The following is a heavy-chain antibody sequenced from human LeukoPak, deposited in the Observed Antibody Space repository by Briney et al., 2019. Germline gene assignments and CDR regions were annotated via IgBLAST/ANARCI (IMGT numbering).Heavy chain of an antibody. J-gene: IGHJ4*02. V-gene: IGHV1-2*02. D-gene: IGHD5-12*01. CDR1: GYTFTGYY. CDR3: ARLRADHFDY. Sequence: GASVNVSCKASGYTFTGYYMHWVRQAPGQGLEWMGWINPNSGGTNYAQKFQGRVTMTRDTSISTAYMELSRLRFDDTAVYYCARLRADHFDYWGQGTLVTVSS. CDR2: INPNSGGT.